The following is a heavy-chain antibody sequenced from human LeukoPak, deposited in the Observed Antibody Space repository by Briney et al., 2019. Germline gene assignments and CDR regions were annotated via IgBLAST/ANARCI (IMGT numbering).Heavy chain of an antibody. D-gene: IGHD3/OR15-3a*01. J-gene: IGHJ4*02. CDR3: ARDSGFSGTQRGEY. CDR2: IPYDGSNK. Sequence: GGSLRLSCAASGFTFSTYAMHWVRQAPGKGLEWVAVIPYDGSNKYYADSVKGRFTISRENSKNRLYLQMNSLRAEDTAVYYCARDSGFSGTQRGEYWGQGILVTDSS. CDR1: GFTFSTYA. V-gene: IGHV3-30*04.